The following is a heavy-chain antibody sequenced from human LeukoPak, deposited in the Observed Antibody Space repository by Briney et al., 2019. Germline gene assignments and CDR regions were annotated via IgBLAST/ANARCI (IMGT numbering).Heavy chain of an antibody. V-gene: IGHV3-23*01. CDR3: ARVRLGYCSGGSCSRGGTPMDV. Sequence: GGSLRLSCVASGFTFRTYAMSWVRQAPGKGLEWVSGISDSGGTTYYVDSVKGRFTISRDNSKNTLYLQMNSLRAEDTALYYCARVRLGYCSGGSCSRGGTPMDVWGKGTTVTISS. D-gene: IGHD2-15*01. J-gene: IGHJ6*03. CDR1: GFTFRTYA. CDR2: ISDSGGTT.